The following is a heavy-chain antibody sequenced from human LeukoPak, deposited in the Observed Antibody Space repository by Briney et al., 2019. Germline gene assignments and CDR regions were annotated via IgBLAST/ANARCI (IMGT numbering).Heavy chain of an antibody. D-gene: IGHD2-2*01. CDR1: GGSISSSSYY. CDR3: ARRGCSSTSCSRFYNWFDP. V-gene: IGHV4-39*01. J-gene: IGHJ5*02. CDR2: IYYSGST. Sequence: SETLSLTCTVSGGSISSSSYYWGWFRQPPGKGLEWIGSIYYSGSTYYNPSLKSRVTISVDTSKNQFSLKLSSVTAADTAVYYCARRGCSSTSCSRFYNWFDPWAREPWSPSPQ.